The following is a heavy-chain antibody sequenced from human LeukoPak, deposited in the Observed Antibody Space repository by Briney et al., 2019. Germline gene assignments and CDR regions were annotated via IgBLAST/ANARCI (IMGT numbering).Heavy chain of an antibody. CDR2: IYYSGST. CDR1: GGSISSYY. CDR3: ARPTPYGDYAAFDI. V-gene: IGHV4-59*01. J-gene: IGHJ3*02. Sequence: SETLSLTCTVSGGSISSYYWSWIRQPPGKGLEWIGYIYYSGSTNYNPSLKSRVTISVDTSKNQFSLKLSSVTAADTAVYYCARPTPYGDYAAFDIWGQGTMVTVSS. D-gene: IGHD4-17*01.